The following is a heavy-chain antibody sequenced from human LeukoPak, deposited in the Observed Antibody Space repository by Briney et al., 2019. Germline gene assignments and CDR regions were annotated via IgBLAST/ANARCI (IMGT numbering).Heavy chain of an antibody. Sequence: PSETLSLTCTVSGGSISSSSYYWGWIRQPPGKGLEWIGSIYYSGSTYYNPSLKSRVTISVDTSKNQFSLKLSSVTAAETAVYYCARGPRGSPSYYYGSGSPIGPVDYWGQGTLVTVSS. V-gene: IGHV4-39*07. D-gene: IGHD3-10*01. J-gene: IGHJ4*02. CDR2: IYYSGST. CDR1: GGSISSSSYY. CDR3: ARGPRGSPSYYYGSGSPIGPVDY.